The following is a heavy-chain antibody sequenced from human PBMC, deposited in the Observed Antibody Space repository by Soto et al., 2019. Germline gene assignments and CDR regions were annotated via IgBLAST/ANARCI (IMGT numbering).Heavy chain of an antibody. V-gene: IGHV3-64*01. D-gene: IGHD3-10*01. J-gene: IGHJ4*02. Sequence: EVQLVESGGGLVQPGGSLRLSCAASGFTFSSYAMHWVRQAPGKGLGYVSVISGNGGSTFYANSVKGRFTISRDNSKNTLYLQMGSLRAEDMAVYYCARRGYGLYFDYWGQGTLVTVSS. CDR1: GFTFSSYA. CDR2: ISGNGGST. CDR3: ARRGYGLYFDY.